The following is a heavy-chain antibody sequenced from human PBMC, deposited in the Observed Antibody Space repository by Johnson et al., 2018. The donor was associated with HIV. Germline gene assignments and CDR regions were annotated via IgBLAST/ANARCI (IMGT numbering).Heavy chain of an antibody. CDR2: ISFAGMKK. Sequence: QVHLVESGGGVVQPGRSLRLSCAASGFTFSNYGMAWVRQAPGKGLEWVAVISFAGMKKHYADSVRGRFTISRDNSKGTLYLQMNSLRAEDTAVYYCAREYSSLSQGAFDIWGQGTMVTVSS. D-gene: IGHD6-6*01. V-gene: IGHV3-30*03. CDR3: AREYSSLSQGAFDI. CDR1: GFTFSNYG. J-gene: IGHJ3*02.